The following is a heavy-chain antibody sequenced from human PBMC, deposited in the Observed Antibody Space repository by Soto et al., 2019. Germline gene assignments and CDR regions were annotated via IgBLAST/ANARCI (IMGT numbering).Heavy chain of an antibody. J-gene: IGHJ6*02. CDR2: ISYDGSNK. D-gene: IGHD1-26*01. Sequence: PGGSLRLSCAASGFTFSSYAMHWVRQAPGKGLEWVAVISYDGSNKYYADSVKGRFTISRDNSKNTLYLQMNSLRAEDTAVYYCAREVGVTYYYYYGMDVWGQGTTLTVSS. CDR3: AREVGVTYYYYYGMDV. V-gene: IGHV3-30-3*01. CDR1: GFTFSSYA.